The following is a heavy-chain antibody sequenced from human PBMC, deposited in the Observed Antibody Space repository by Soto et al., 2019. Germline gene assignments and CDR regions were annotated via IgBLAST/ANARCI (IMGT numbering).Heavy chain of an antibody. D-gene: IGHD3-10*01. Sequence: LRLSCAASGFTFNSYAMSWVRQAPGKGLVWVSVISGSGDDTYYADSVKGRFTISRDNSKNTLYLQMNSLRAEDTAVYYCAKDRGQYYYGSGDFDCWGQGTLVTVSS. CDR2: ISGSGDDT. J-gene: IGHJ4*02. CDR3: AKDRGQYYYGSGDFDC. V-gene: IGHV3-23*01. CDR1: GFTFNSYA.